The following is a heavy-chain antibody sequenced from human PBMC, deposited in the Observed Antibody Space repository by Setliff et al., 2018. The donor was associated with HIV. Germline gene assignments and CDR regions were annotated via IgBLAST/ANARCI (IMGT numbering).Heavy chain of an antibody. CDR3: ATHRVGQRPWLSDF. D-gene: IGHD5-12*01. J-gene: IGHJ4*02. V-gene: IGHV3-48*03. Sequence: QSGGSLRLSCAASEFTFSNYEMNWVRQAPGKGLEWVSYISSSGTTIYYADSVKGRFTISRDNAKNSLYLQMNSLRAEDTAVYYCATHRVGQRPWLSDFWGQGTLVTVSS. CDR2: ISSSGTTI. CDR1: EFTFSNYE.